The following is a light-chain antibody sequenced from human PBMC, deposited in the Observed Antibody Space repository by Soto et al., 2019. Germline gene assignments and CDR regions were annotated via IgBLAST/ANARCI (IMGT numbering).Light chain of an antibody. CDR2: GAS. CDR1: QSITTN. CDR3: QQYHNCPRT. Sequence: IVMTQSPATLSVSPGERITLSCRASQSITTNLAWYQQKFGQAPRLLVYGASTTAAAFPLRFSGSGSGTDFTRTISSLLPEEFAVYYSQQYHNCPRTFGQGTK. J-gene: IGKJ1*01. V-gene: IGKV3-15*01.